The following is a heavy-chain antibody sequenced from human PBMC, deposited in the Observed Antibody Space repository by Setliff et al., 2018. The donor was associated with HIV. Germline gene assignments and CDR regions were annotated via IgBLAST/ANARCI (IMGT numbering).Heavy chain of an antibody. J-gene: IGHJ6*03. CDR2: IYHTGSS. Sequence: SETLSLTCAVYGGSFSGYYWGWIRQSPGKGLEWIGNIYHTGSSYYNPSLNDRATISLDTSKSQFSLKLSSVTAADTAVYYCARVSCSSWYSIPLYYYYSMDVWGKGTTVTVSS. D-gene: IGHD6-13*01. V-gene: IGHV4-34*01. CDR3: ARVSCSSWYSIPLYYYYSMDV. CDR1: GGSFSGYY.